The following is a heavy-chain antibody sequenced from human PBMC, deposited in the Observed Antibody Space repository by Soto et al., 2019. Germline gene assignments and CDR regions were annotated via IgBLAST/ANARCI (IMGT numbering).Heavy chain of an antibody. CDR3: ARSSGWYFVDAFDI. CDR1: GYSFTSYW. Sequence: PGESLKISCKGPGYSFTSYWISWVRPMPGKGLEWMGRIDPSDSYTNYSPSFQGHVTISADKSISTAYLQWSSLKASDTAMYYCARSSGWYFVDAFDIWGQGTMVTVSS. J-gene: IGHJ3*02. D-gene: IGHD6-19*01. CDR2: IDPSDSYT. V-gene: IGHV5-10-1*01.